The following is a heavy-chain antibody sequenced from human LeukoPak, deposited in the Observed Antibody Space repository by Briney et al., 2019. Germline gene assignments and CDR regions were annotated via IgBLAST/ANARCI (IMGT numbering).Heavy chain of an antibody. V-gene: IGHV4-59*01. D-gene: IGHD1-14*01. J-gene: IGHJ4*02. CDR1: GGSITTYY. Sequence: PSETLSLTCTVSGGSITTYYWSWIRQPPGKGLEWIGYIYYSGSTNYNPSLKSRVTISVDTSKNQFSLKLSSVTAADTAVYYCARGLNSRPLAGGDYWGQGTLVTVSS. CDR2: IYYSGST. CDR3: ARGLNSRPLAGGDY.